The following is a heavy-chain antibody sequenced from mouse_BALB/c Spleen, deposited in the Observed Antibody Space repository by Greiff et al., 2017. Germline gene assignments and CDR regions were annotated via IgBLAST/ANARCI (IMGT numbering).Heavy chain of an antibody. J-gene: IGHJ3*01. Sequence: QVQLQQSGAELAKPGASVKMSCKASGYTFTSYWMHWVKQRPGQGLEWIGYINPSTGYTEYNQKFKDKATLTADKSSSTAYMQLSSLTSEDSAVYYCANYYGSRVLFAYWGQGTLVTVPA. CDR3: ANYYGSRVLFAY. CDR1: GYTFTSYW. CDR2: INPSTGYT. V-gene: IGHV1-7*01. D-gene: IGHD1-1*01.